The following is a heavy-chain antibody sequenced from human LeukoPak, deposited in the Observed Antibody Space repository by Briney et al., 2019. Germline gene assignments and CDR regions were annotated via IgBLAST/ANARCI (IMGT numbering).Heavy chain of an antibody. CDR2: ISSSGGAT. CDR3: AKGKGGQYYYGMDV. J-gene: IGHJ6*02. CDR1: GFIFSNYA. Sequence: GGSLRLSCAASGFIFSNYAMRWVRQAPGKGLEWVSSISSSGGATYDADSVKGRFTISRDNSKNTPYLQMNSLRAEDTAIYYCAKGKGGQYYYGMDVWGQGTTVTVSS. V-gene: IGHV3-23*01. D-gene: IGHD1-26*01.